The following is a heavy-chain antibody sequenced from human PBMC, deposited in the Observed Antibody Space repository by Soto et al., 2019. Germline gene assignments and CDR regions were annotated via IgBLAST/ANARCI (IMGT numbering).Heavy chain of an antibody. CDR2: ISSSSSYT. CDR1: GFTFSDYY. Sequence: PGGSLRLSCAASGFTFSDYYMSWIRQAPGKGLEWVSYISSSSSYTNYADSVKGRFTISRDNAKNSLYLQMNSLRAEDTAVYYCAKVPAGSYYWFDPWGQGTLVTVSS. CDR3: AKVPAGSYYWFDP. J-gene: IGHJ5*02. D-gene: IGHD3-10*01. V-gene: IGHV3-11*06.